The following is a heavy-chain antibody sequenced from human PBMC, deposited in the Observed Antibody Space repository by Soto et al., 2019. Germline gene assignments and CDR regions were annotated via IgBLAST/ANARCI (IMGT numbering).Heavy chain of an antibody. CDR2: IGTAGDT. Sequence: GGSLRLSCAASGFPFSSYDMHWVRQATGKGLEWVSAIGTAGDTYYPGSVKGRFTISRENAKNSLYLQMNSLRAGDTAVYYCARERPSSSWTYYYYGMDVWGQGTTVTVSS. CDR1: GFPFSSYD. D-gene: IGHD6-13*01. J-gene: IGHJ6*02. CDR3: ARERPSSSWTYYYYGMDV. V-gene: IGHV3-13*04.